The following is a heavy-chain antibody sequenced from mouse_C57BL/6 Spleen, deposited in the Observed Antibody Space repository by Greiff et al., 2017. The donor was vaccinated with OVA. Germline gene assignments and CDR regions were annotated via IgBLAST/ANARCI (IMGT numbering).Heavy chain of an antibody. CDR1: GFTFSSYG. J-gene: IGHJ2*01. CDR2: ISSGGSYT. CDR3: ARHASTGPFDY. Sequence: VQLQQSGGDLVKPGGSLKLSCAASGFTFSSYGMSWVRQTPDKRLEWVATISSGGSYTYYPDSVKGRFTISRDNAKNTLYLQMSSLKSEDTAMYYCARHASTGPFDYWGQGTTLTVSS. D-gene: IGHD4-1*02. V-gene: IGHV5-6*01.